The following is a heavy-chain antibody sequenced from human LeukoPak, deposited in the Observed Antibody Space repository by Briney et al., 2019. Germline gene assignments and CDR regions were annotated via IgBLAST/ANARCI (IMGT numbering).Heavy chain of an antibody. V-gene: IGHV3-21*01. CDR3: ARGDVADVVY. CDR2: ISSSSSYI. J-gene: IGHJ4*02. CDR1: GFTFSSHS. D-gene: IGHD2-21*01. Sequence: GGSLRLSCAASGFTFSSHSMNWVRQAPGKGLEWVSSISSSSSYIYYADSVKGRFTISRDNAKNSLYLQMNSLRAEDTAVYYCARGDVADVVYWGQGTLVTVSS.